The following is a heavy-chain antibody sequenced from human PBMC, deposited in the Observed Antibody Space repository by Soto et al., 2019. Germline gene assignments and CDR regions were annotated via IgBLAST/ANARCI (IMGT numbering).Heavy chain of an antibody. D-gene: IGHD3-22*01. Sequence: ASVKVSCKSSGYTFTSYCISWVRQAPGQGLEWMGWISAYNGNTNYAQKLQGRVTMTTDTSTSTAYMELRGLRSDDTAVYYCATTFNYYDSSGPQGWFDPWGQGTLVTVSS. CDR1: GYTFTSYC. CDR2: ISAYNGNT. J-gene: IGHJ5*02. CDR3: ATTFNYYDSSGPQGWFDP. V-gene: IGHV1-18*04.